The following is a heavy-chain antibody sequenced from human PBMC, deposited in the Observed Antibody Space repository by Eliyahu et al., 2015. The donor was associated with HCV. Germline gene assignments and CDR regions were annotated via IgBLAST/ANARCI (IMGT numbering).Heavy chain of an antibody. V-gene: IGHV4-59*01. CDR2: XHXSGST. D-gene: IGHD6-19*01. Sequence: QVQLQESGPGLVKPSETLSLXCTVSGGSITTYYWSWIRXPPGKGLGGIGFXHXSGSTNYNPSLKSRVTISLDTSKNQFSLNLTSVTAADTAVYYCASGGGGIAVAGTGGWFDPWGQGTLVTVSS. CDR1: GGSITTYY. J-gene: IGHJ5*02. CDR3: ASGGGGIAVAGTGGWFDP.